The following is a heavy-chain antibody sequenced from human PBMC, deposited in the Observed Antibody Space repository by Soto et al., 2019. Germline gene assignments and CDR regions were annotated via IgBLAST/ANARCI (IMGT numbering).Heavy chain of an antibody. CDR2: ISGYDGRT. D-gene: IGHD1-26*01. Sequence: QLVQSGVEVKKPGASVRVSCTASGYTFINYGISWVRQAPGQGLEWMGWISGYDGRTNYAQRFQGRGTMTTDTSTNTAYMDLTILTSDDTAVYYCAIDWEDIRHIKCFDPWGQGTLVTGSS. J-gene: IGHJ5*02. V-gene: IGHV1-18*01. CDR1: GYTFINYG. CDR3: AIDWEDIRHIKCFDP.